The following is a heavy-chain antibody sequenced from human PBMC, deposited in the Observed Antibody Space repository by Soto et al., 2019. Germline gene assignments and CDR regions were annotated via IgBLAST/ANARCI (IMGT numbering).Heavy chain of an antibody. Sequence: EVQLVQSGAEVKKPGQSVRISCETSGYTFASYWIAWVRQVPGKGLEWMGVIYPRDSDARYSPSFKGQVTISADKSISTAYLQWGSLKASDTAIYYCARLLVTSDGSKYYGDYWGQGTLVTVSS. D-gene: IGHD3-10*01. V-gene: IGHV5-51*03. CDR3: ARLLVTSDGSKYYGDY. J-gene: IGHJ4*02. CDR1: GYTFASYW. CDR2: IYPRDSDA.